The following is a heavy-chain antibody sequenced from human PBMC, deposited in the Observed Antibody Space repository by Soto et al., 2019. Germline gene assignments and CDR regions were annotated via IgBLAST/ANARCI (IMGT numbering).Heavy chain of an antibody. J-gene: IGHJ6*02. CDR3: ARDSQQWLASYYYTLDV. V-gene: IGHV3-30-3*01. Sequence: GGSLRLSCAASGFTFSSYWMSWVRQAPGKGLEWVAFISYDGSNKYYADSVKGRFTISRDNSKNTLYLQMNSLRAEDTAVYYSARDSQQWLASYYYTLDVWGQGTTVTVSS. CDR2: ISYDGSNK. D-gene: IGHD6-19*01. CDR1: GFTFSSYW.